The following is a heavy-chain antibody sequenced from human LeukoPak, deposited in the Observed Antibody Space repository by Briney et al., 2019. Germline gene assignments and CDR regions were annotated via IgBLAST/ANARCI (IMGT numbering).Heavy chain of an antibody. CDR1: GFTFSRYN. D-gene: IGHD1-26*01. CDR2: ISSSSNTI. J-gene: IGHJ4*02. V-gene: IGHV3-48*01. CDR3: ARIKSSLWELVYYFDY. Sequence: PGGSLRLSCAASGFTFSRYNMNWVRQAPGKGLEWVAYISSSSNTIFYADSVKGRFTISRDNAKNLLYLQMNSLRAEDTAVYYCARIKSSLWELVYYFDYWGQGTLVTVSS.